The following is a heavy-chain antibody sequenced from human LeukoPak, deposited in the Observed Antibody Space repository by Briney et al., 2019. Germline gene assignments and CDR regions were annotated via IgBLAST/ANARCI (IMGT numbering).Heavy chain of an antibody. J-gene: IGHJ4*02. V-gene: IGHV5-51*01. CDR3: ARHPPPRAAGIIY. CDR1: GDSFTSYW. D-gene: IGHD6-13*01. Sequence: GESLKISCKGSGDSFTSYWIGWVRQMPGKGLEWMGIIYPGDSDTRYRPSFQGQVTISADKSISTAYLQWSSLKASDTAMYYCARHPPPRAAGIIYWGQGTLVTVSS. CDR2: IYPGDSDT.